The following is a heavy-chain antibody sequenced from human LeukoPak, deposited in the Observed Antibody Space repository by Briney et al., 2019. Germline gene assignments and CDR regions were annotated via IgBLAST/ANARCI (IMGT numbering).Heavy chain of an antibody. CDR2: ISHRGRS. Sequence: SETLSLTCAVYGGSFSGYYWSWIRQPPGKGLEWIGEISHRGRSNSNPSLKSRVTISVDTSKNQFSLKLSSVTAADTAVYYCAREEYCSGGSCYPNNWFDPWGQGTLVTVSS. CDR3: AREEYCSGGSCYPNNWFDP. D-gene: IGHD2-15*01. CDR1: GGSFSGYY. J-gene: IGHJ5*02. V-gene: IGHV4-34*01.